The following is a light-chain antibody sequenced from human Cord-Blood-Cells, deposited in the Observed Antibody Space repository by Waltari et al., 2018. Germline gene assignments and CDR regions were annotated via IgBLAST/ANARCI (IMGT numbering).Light chain of an antibody. CDR2: SNN. Sequence: QSVLTQPPSASGTPGQRVTISCSGSSSNIGSNYVYWYQQLPGTAPRLLIYSNNQRPSAVPARFSGSKSGASASLAISGRRSEDEADYYCAAWDDSLSGLWVFGGGTKLTVL. J-gene: IGLJ3*02. CDR1: SSNIGSNY. CDR3: AAWDDSLSGLWV. V-gene: IGLV1-47*01.